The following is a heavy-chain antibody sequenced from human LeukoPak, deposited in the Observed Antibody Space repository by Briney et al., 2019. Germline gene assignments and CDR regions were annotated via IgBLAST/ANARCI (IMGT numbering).Heavy chain of an antibody. CDR2: IYYSGST. CDR3: ARAAVHNWFDP. V-gene: IGHV4-39*01. Sequence: SETLSLTCIVSGGSISRSNYYWGWIRQPPGRGLEWIGTIYYSGSTYYNPSLKSRVTISVDTSKNQFSLRLSSVTAADTAVYYCARAAVHNWFDPWGQGTLVTVSS. D-gene: IGHD6-19*01. CDR1: GGSISRSNYY. J-gene: IGHJ5*02.